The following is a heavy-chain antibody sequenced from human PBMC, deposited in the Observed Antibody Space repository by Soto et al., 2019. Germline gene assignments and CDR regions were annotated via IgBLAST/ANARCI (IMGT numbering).Heavy chain of an antibody. J-gene: IGHJ4*02. CDR3: AKLVDKSLDDY. Sequence: GGSLRLSCAASGFTISTYHLNWVRQAPGKGLEWVSYISTDLRALYYADSVRGRFTISRDNAKNSLYLQMTSLRDEDTGVYFCAKLVDKSLDDYWGQGALVTVSS. CDR2: ISTDLRAL. D-gene: IGHD3-16*01. V-gene: IGHV3-48*02. CDR1: GFTISTYH.